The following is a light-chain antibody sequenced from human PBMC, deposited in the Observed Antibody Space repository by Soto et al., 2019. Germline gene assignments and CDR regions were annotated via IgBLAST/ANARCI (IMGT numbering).Light chain of an antibody. CDR3: RSYTSSNSPVV. V-gene: IGLV2-14*01. CDR1: SSDVGGYNY. CDR2: EVS. Sequence: QSALTQPASVSGSPGRSITISCTGTSSDVGGYNYVSWYQQHPGKAPKLMMYEVSNRPSGVSNRFSGSKAGNTASLSISGVQAEDEADYYCRSYTSSNSPVVFGGGIQLTVL. J-gene: IGLJ2*01.